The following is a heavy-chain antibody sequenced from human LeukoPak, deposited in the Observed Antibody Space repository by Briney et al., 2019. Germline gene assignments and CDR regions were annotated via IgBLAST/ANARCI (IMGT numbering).Heavy chain of an antibody. J-gene: IGHJ4*02. CDR2: IYHNGNT. V-gene: IGHV4-38-2*01. Sequence: SETLSHTCAVSGFSISSGYYWGWIRQSPGKGLEWIGTIYHNGNTYYNPSLKSRVTISVDTSKNQFSLKLSSVTAADTALYYCARVDTSGWKLYFDYWGQGILVTVSS. D-gene: IGHD6-19*01. CDR1: GFSISSGYY. CDR3: ARVDTSGWKLYFDY.